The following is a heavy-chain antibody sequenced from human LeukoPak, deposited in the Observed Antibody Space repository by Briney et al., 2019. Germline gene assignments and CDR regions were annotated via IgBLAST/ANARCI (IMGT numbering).Heavy chain of an antibody. CDR2: INHSGST. Sequence: GSLRLSCAASGFTFDDYGMSWVRQPPGKWLEWIGEINHSGSTNYNPSLKSRVTISVDTSKNQFSLKLSSVTAADTAVYYCARQYSDILTGYHRGELYWYFDLWGRGTLVTVSS. CDR1: GFTFDDYG. J-gene: IGHJ2*01. V-gene: IGHV4-34*01. CDR3: ARQYSDILTGYHRGELYWYFDL. D-gene: IGHD3-9*01.